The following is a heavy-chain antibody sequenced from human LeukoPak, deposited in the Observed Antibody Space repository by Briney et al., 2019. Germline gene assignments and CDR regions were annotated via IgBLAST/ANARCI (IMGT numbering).Heavy chain of an antibody. CDR1: GFTFSSYA. Sequence: GGSLRLSCAASGFTFSSYAMSWVREAPGKGLEWVSAISGSGGSTYYADSVKGRFTISRDNSKNTLYLQMNSLRAEDTAVYYCAKDYPITIRGVGATPLDYWGQGTLVTVSS. D-gene: IGHD1-26*01. CDR2: ISGSGGST. V-gene: IGHV3-23*01. CDR3: AKDYPITIRGVGATPLDY. J-gene: IGHJ4*02.